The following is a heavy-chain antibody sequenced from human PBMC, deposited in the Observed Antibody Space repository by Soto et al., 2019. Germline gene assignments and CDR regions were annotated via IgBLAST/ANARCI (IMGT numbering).Heavy chain of an antibody. CDR3: ASLYCDSLSCVAPDP. CDR1: GGSISDDTYY. Sequence: QLQLQESGPGLVKPSETLSLTCTVSGGSISDDTYYWGWIRQPPGKGLEWIGCIYYSGTSSYNPSLKRRVTMSVDMSKKKFSLRLSPVTAADTAVYYCASLYCDSLSCVAPDPWGQGTLVTVSS. D-gene: IGHD2-2*01. J-gene: IGHJ5*02. V-gene: IGHV4-39*01. CDR2: IYYSGTS.